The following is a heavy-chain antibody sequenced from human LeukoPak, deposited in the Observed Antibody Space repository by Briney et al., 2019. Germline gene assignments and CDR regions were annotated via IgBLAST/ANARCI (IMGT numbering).Heavy chain of an antibody. D-gene: IGHD6-13*01. Sequence: GGSLRLSCAASEFIFSGYWMNWVRQAPGKGLEWVANIKQDGSEKQYVDSVRGRFTISRDNAKNSLYLQMNSLRVKDTAVYYCARDGFVGAADYWGQGTLVTVSS. CDR3: ARDGFVGAADY. J-gene: IGHJ4*02. CDR1: EFIFSGYW. CDR2: IKQDGSEK. V-gene: IGHV3-7*01.